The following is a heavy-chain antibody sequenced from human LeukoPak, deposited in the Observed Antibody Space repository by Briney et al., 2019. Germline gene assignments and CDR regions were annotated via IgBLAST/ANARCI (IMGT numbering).Heavy chain of an antibody. CDR2: INPNSGGT. CDR3: AGVLGRLAADAFDI. D-gene: IGHD2-15*01. J-gene: IGHJ3*02. V-gene: IGHV1-2*06. Sequence: ASVKVSCKASGYTFTGYYMHWVRQAPGQGLEWMGRINPNSGGTNYAQKFQGRVTMTRDTSISTAYMELSRLRSDDTAVYYCAGVLGRLAADAFDIWGQGTMVTVSS. CDR1: GYTFTGYY.